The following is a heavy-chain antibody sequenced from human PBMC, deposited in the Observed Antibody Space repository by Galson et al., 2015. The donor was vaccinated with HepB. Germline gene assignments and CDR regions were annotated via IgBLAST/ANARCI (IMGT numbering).Heavy chain of an antibody. D-gene: IGHD3-22*01. CDR2: ISWDGGST. Sequence: SLRLSCAASGFTFDDYTMHWVRQAPGKGLEWVSLISWDGGSTYYADSVKGRFTISRDNSKNSLYLQMNSLRTEDTALYYCAKDGSGTYYYDSSGYHFDYWGQGTLVTVSS. V-gene: IGHV3-43*01. CDR1: GFTFDDYT. CDR3: AKDGSGTYYYDSSGYHFDY. J-gene: IGHJ4*02.